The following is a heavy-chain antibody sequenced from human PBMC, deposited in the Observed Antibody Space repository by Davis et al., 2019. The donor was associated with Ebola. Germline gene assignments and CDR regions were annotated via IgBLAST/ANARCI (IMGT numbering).Heavy chain of an antibody. V-gene: IGHV1-46*01. Sequence: ASVKVSCKASGYTFTSYYMHWVRQAPGQGLEWMGIINPSGGSTSYAQKFQGRVTMTRDTSTSTVYMEPSSLRSEDTAVYYCAASVRAVAGDYWGQGTLVTVSS. CDR2: INPSGGST. CDR3: AASVRAVAGDY. D-gene: IGHD6-19*01. CDR1: GYTFTSYY. J-gene: IGHJ4*02.